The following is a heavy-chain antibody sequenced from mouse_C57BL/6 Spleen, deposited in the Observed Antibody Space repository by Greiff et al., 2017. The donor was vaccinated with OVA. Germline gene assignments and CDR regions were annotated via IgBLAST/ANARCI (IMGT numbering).Heavy chain of an antibody. CDR1: GYAFSSSW. Sequence: QVQLQQSGPELVKPGASVKISCKASGYAFSSSWMNWVKQRPGKGLEWLGRIYPGDGDTNYNGKFKGKATLTADKSSRTAYMQLSSLTSEDSAVYFCARSRDGYDGGFADWGQGTLVTVSA. V-gene: IGHV1-82*01. CDR2: IYPGDGDT. J-gene: IGHJ3*01. D-gene: IGHD2-2*01. CDR3: ARSRDGYDGGFAD.